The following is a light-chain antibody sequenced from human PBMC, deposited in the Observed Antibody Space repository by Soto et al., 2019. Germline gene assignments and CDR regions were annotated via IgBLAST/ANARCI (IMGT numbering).Light chain of an antibody. CDR1: SSDVGGYNY. J-gene: IGLJ1*01. V-gene: IGLV2-14*01. CDR3: TSYTSDNRSYV. Sequence: QSVLTQPPSASGSPGQSVTISCTGTSSDVGGYNYVSWYRQHPGKAPKLMIYEVSNRPSGVSNRFSGSKSANTASLTISGLQADDEAHYYCTSYTSDNRSYVFGTGTKVTVL. CDR2: EVS.